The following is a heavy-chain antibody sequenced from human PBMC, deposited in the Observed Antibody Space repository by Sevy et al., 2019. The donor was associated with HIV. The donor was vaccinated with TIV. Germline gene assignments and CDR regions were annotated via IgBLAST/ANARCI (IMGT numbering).Heavy chain of an antibody. CDR1: GFTFSSAW. V-gene: IGHV3-15*01. J-gene: IGHJ6*02. Sequence: GGSLRLSCAASGFTFSSAWMSWVRLAPGKGLEWVGRIKSKTDGGTIDYAAPVKGRFTISREESKNTLYLQMNSLKTVDTTIYYCITDPGYRGYDEEVINYYYYGMDVWGQGTTVTVSS. CDR2: IKSKTDGGTI. D-gene: IGHD5-12*01. CDR3: ITDPGYRGYDEEVINYYYYGMDV.